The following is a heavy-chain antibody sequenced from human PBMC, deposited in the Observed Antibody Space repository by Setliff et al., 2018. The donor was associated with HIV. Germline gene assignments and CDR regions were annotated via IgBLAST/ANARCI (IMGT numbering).Heavy chain of an antibody. CDR2: INHSGST. D-gene: IGHD6-19*01. J-gene: IGHJ4*02. Sequence: SETLSLTCAVYGGSFSGFYWNWIRQPPGKGMEWIGEINHSGSTNYNPSLKSRVTISVDTSKNQFSLRLSSVIAADTAVYYCARGPPGSSIGWYVGYWGQGTLVTVSS. CDR1: GGSFSGFY. CDR3: ARGPPGSSIGWYVGY. V-gene: IGHV4-34*01.